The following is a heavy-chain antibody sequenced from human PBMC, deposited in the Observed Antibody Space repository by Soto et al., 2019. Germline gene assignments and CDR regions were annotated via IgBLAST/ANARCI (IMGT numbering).Heavy chain of an antibody. CDR1: GFSLTTSGMC. CDR3: ARIRAGLLTGGVIAPYLLAY. V-gene: IGHV2-70*01. CDR2: IDWNDHK. D-gene: IGHD7-27*01. J-gene: IGHJ1*01. Sequence: SGPTLVNPTQTLTLTCTFSGFSLTTSGMCVSWIRQAPGKALEWLALIDWNDHKYYSTSLRTRLTISKDTSKNQVVLTMANMDAGDTATYFCARIRAGLLTGGVIAPYLLAYRAQGSTVIASA.